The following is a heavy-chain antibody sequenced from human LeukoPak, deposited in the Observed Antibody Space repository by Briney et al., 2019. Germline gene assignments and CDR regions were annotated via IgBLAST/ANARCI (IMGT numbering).Heavy chain of an antibody. Sequence: ASVKVSCKASGDTFINYYMHWVRQAPGQGLEWMGWINPNSGGTNYAQKFQGRVTMTRDTSITTAYMELSRLKSDDTAVYYCARSYDSSGYYTHWGQGTLVTVSS. CDR3: ARSYDSSGYYTH. J-gene: IGHJ4*02. CDR2: INPNSGGT. V-gene: IGHV1-2*02. D-gene: IGHD3-22*01. CDR1: GDTFINYY.